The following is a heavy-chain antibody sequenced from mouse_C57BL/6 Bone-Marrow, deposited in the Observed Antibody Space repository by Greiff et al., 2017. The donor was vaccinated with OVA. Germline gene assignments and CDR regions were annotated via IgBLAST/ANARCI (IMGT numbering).Heavy chain of an antibody. CDR1: GYTFTDYY. V-gene: IGHV1-26*01. Sequence: EVQLQQSGPELVKPGASVKISCKASGYTFTDYYMNWVKQSHGKSLEWIGDINPKNGGTSYNQKFQGKATLTVAKSSSTAYMELRSLTSEDSAVYYCARTDTTVVDPYCDYWGQGTTLTVSS. J-gene: IGHJ2*01. CDR2: INPKNGGT. D-gene: IGHD1-1*01. CDR3: ARTDTTVVDPYCDY.